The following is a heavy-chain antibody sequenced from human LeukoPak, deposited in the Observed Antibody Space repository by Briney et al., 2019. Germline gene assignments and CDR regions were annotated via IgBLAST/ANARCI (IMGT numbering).Heavy chain of an antibody. CDR2: IRDDGSTK. CDR3: VKAFDYYVDH. Sequence: PGGSLRLSCAASGLSFSSFGMHWVRQAPGKGLEWVAFIRDDGSTKSYADSVKGRFTTSRDNSKKTLYLQMTSLGAEDTAVYHCVKAFDYYVDHWGQGMLVTVSS. D-gene: IGHD3-10*01. CDR1: GLSFSSFG. V-gene: IGHV3-30*02. J-gene: IGHJ4*02.